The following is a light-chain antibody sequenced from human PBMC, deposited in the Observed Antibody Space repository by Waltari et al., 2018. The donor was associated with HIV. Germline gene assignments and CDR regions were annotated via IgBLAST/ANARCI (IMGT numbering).Light chain of an antibody. CDR1: SSDIGSSNY. V-gene: IGLV2-14*01. CDR2: EVN. Sequence: QSALTQPASVSGSPGQSITVSCPGTSSDIGSSNYVSWYQQTPGTAPKLVIYEVNNRPSGISNRFSGSKSGTTASLTISGLQTEDEAHYYCSSFTTSNTLLFGGGTKVTVL. CDR3: SSFTTSNTLL. J-gene: IGLJ2*01.